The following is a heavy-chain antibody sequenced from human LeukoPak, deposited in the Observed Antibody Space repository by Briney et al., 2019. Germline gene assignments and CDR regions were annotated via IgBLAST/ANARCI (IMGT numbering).Heavy chain of an antibody. Sequence: GGSLRLSCAASGFRFSSYAMSWVRPAPGKGLEWVSAISGSGVCTYYADSVKGRFTVSRDNSKNTLYLQMSSLRAEDTAVYYCVSHLPYYYDSRGYYAHVWGQGTRVAVSS. J-gene: IGHJ3*01. D-gene: IGHD3-22*01. CDR1: GFRFSSYA. CDR2: ISGSGVCT. CDR3: VSHLPYYYDSRGYYAHV. V-gene: IGHV3-23*01.